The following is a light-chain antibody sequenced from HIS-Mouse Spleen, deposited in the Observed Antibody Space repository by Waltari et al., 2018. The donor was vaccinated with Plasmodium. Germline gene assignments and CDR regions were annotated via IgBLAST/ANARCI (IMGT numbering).Light chain of an antibody. J-gene: IGKJ2*01. CDR1: QSISSY. CDR3: QQSYSTLYT. CDR2: AAS. V-gene: IGKV1-39*01. Sequence: DIQMTQSPSSLSASVGDRVTITCRGSQSISSYLNWYQQKPGKAPKLLIYAASSMETGVPSRCSGSGSETDFTITISSLQPEAFATYYCQQSYSTLYTFGQGTKLEIK.